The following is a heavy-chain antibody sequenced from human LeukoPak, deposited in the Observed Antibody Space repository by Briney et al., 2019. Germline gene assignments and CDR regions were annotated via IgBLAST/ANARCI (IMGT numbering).Heavy chain of an antibody. Sequence: PGGSLRLSCAASGFTFSSYAMSWVRQAPGEGRGWVSTMSGNGDSTYYADSVKGRFTMSRDNSRNTLYLQMNSLRAEDTAVYYCAKEPLYCGGDCYEPFDYWGQGTLVTVSS. CDR2: MSGNGDST. J-gene: IGHJ4*02. V-gene: IGHV3-23*01. CDR1: GFTFSSYA. D-gene: IGHD2-21*02. CDR3: AKEPLYCGGDCYEPFDY.